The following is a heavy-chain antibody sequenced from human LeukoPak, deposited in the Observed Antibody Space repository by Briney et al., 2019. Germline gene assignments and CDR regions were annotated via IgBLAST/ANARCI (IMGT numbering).Heavy chain of an antibody. D-gene: IGHD3-22*01. CDR3: AKDTEGITMIVVLNTPGGAFDI. CDR2: ISWNSGSI. CDR1: GFTFDDYA. V-gene: IGHV3-9*01. Sequence: PGRSLRLSCAASGFTFDDYAMHWVRQAPGKGLEWVSGISWNSGSIDYAESVKGRFTISRDNAKNSLYLQMNSLRAEDTALYYCAKDTEGITMIVVLNTPGGAFDIWGQGTMVTVSS. J-gene: IGHJ3*02.